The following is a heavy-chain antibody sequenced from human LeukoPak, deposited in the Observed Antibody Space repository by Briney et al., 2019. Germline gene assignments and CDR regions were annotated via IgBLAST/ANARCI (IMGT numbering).Heavy chain of an antibody. D-gene: IGHD2-8*01. CDR2: IIPILGMA. J-gene: IGHJ6*03. CDR3: ARDGVDCTNGVCYRRYYYMDV. V-gene: IGHV1-69*04. Sequence: ASVKVSCKASGGTLSSYTISWGLHAPGPGLEWMGRIIPILGMANYAQKFQGRVTITAGKSKSTAYMELSSLRSEDTAVYYCARDGVDCTNGVCYRRYYYMDVWGKGTTVTVSS. CDR1: GGTLSSYT.